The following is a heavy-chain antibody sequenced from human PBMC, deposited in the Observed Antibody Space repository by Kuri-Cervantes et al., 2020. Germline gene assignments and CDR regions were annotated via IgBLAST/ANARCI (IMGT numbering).Heavy chain of an antibody. CDR1: GFTFSSYS. CDR2: ISSSSSTI. D-gene: IGHD3-22*01. CDR3: TRRPDYYESSGL. J-gene: IGHJ4*02. Sequence: GGSLRLSCAASGFTFSSYSMNWVRQAPGKGLEWVSYISSSSSTIYYADSVKGRFTISRDDSKNTAYLQMNSLKTEDTAVYYCTRRPDYYESSGLWGQGTLVTVSS. V-gene: IGHV3-48*01.